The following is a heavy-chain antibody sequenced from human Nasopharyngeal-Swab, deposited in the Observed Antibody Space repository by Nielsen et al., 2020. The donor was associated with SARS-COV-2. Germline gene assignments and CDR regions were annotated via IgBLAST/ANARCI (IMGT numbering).Heavy chain of an antibody. Sequence: GESLKISCAASGFTFSSYGMHWVRQAPGKGLEWVAVIWYDGSNKYYADSVKGRFTIPRDNSKNTLFLQLNSLRAEDTAVYFCAKDKRYSTNHYVMDNWGQGTLVTVAS. CDR3: AKDKRYSTNHYVMDN. CDR2: IWYDGSNK. J-gene: IGHJ4*02. V-gene: IGHV3-30*02. D-gene: IGHD5-12*01. CDR1: GFTFSSYG.